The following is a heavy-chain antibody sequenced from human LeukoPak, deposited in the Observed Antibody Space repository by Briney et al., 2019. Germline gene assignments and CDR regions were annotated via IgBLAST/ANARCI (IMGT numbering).Heavy chain of an antibody. CDR2: LNHSGST. CDR1: GGSFSGYY. Sequence: SETLSLTCAVYGGSFSGYYWSWIRQPPGKGLEWIGELNHSGSTNYIPSLKSRVTISVDTSKNQFSLKLSSVTAADTAVYYCARTPARRLAAAGRGFGAFDIWGQGTMVTVSS. D-gene: IGHD6-13*01. CDR3: ARTPARRLAAAGRGFGAFDI. V-gene: IGHV4-34*01. J-gene: IGHJ3*02.